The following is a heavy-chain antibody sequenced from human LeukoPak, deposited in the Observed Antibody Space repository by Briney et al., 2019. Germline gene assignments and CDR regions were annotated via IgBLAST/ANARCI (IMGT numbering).Heavy chain of an antibody. CDR1: GFTFSSYA. J-gene: IGHJ4*02. V-gene: IGHV3-23*01. CDR3: AKTGSGTFGY. D-gene: IGHD2/OR15-2a*01. CDR2: ISGSGGST. Sequence: PGGSLRLSCAASGFTFSSYAMSWVRQAPGKGLEWVSAISGSGGSTYYAESVKGRFTISRDHPKNTLYLQMTSLRAEDTAVYYCAKTGSGTFGYWGQGTLVTVSS.